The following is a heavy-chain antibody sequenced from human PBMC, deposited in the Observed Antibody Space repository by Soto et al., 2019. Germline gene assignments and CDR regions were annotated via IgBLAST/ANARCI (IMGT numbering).Heavy chain of an antibody. V-gene: IGHV3-23*01. CDR3: AKRGHNFFDY. Sequence: EVQLLESGGGLVQPGGSLRLSCAGSGFTFSSSIMSWFRQAPGKGLEWVSTFSGSSGNSYYADSVKGRFTISRDNSKNTLYLQMNSLRAEDTALYYCAKRGHNFFDYWGQGTLVTVSS. CDR2: FSGSSGNS. D-gene: IGHD5-12*01. CDR1: GFTFSSSI. J-gene: IGHJ4*02.